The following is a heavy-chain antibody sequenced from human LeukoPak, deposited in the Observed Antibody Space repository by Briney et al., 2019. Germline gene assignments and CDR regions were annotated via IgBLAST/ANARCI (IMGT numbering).Heavy chain of an antibody. J-gene: IGHJ3*02. CDR2: ISYDGTNK. CDR1: GFTFSSYA. V-gene: IGHV3-30*04. D-gene: IGHD3-22*01. Sequence: GGSLRLSCAASGFTFSSYAMHWVRQAPGKGLEWVTIISYDGTNKYYADSVKGRFTISRDNSKNTLFLQMNCLRAEDTAVYYCARSNYYDSRSWGFDIWGQGTMVTVSS. CDR3: ARSNYYDSRSWGFDI.